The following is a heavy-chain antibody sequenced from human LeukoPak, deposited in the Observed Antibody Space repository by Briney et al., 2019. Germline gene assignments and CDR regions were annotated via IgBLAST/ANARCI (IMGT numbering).Heavy chain of an antibody. J-gene: IGHJ4*02. CDR1: GFTFSSYE. D-gene: IGHD5-24*01. V-gene: IGHV3-48*03. CDR2: ISSSGSTI. Sequence: GGSLRLSCAASGFTFSSYEMNWVRQAPGKGLEWVSYISSSGSTIYYADSVKGRFTISRDNAKNSLYLQMNSQRAEDTAVYYCARDAGYNIDYWGQGTLVTVSS. CDR3: ARDAGYNIDY.